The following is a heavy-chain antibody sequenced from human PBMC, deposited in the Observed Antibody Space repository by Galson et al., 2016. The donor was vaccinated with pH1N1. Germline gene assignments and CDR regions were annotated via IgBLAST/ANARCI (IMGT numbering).Heavy chain of an antibody. J-gene: IGHJ4*02. D-gene: IGHD3-22*01. CDR1: GFTFSSYD. Sequence: SLRLSCAASGFTFSSYDTSWVRQAPGQGLEWVSGIFNDGSEIHYMDSVKGRFTISRDNAKSSVYLQMNSLRAEDTAVYYCTRKIGADWGQGTLVTVST. CDR2: IFNDGSEI. CDR3: TRKIGAD. V-gene: IGHV3-7*01.